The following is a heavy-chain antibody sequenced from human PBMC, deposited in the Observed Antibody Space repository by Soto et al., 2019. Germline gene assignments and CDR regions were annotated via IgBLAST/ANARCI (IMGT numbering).Heavy chain of an antibody. Sequence: QVQLVESGGGVVQPGTSLRLSCVGSGFTFRSYVIHWVRQAPGKGLEWVALTSDDGSNNFYGASVKGRFTISRDNSRNTVELQMDSLRLEDTALYYCARWGTTGGLAVWGQGTLVSVSS. CDR2: TSDDGSNN. CDR3: ARWGTTGGLAV. J-gene: IGHJ4*02. V-gene: IGHV3-33*05. D-gene: IGHD3-16*01. CDR1: GFTFRSYV.